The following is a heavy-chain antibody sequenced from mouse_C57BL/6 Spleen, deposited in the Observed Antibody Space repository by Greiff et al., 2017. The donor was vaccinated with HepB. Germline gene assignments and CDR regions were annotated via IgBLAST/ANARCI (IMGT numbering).Heavy chain of an antibody. V-gene: IGHV1-64*01. Sequence: VQLQQPGAELVKPGASVKLSCKASGYTFTSYWMHWVKQRPGQGLEWIGMIHPNSGSTNYNEKFKSKATLTVDKSSSTAYMQLSSLTSEDSAVYYCARESYGSDAMDYWGQGTSVTVSS. CDR1: GYTFTSYW. CDR3: ARESYGSDAMDY. D-gene: IGHD1-1*01. CDR2: IHPNSGST. J-gene: IGHJ4*01.